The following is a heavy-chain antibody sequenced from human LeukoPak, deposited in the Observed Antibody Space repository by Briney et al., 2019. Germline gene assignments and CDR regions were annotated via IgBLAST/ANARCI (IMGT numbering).Heavy chain of an antibody. CDR2: ISGSGGST. J-gene: IGHJ6*03. D-gene: IGHD3-10*01. Sequence: GGSLRLSCAASEFTFSSYAMSWVRQAPRKGLEWVSAISGSGGSTYYADSVKGRFTISRDNSKNTLYLQMNSLRAEDTAVYYCAKYFGIYYYYMDVWGKGTTVTVSS. V-gene: IGHV3-23*01. CDR3: AKYFGIYYYYMDV. CDR1: EFTFSSYA.